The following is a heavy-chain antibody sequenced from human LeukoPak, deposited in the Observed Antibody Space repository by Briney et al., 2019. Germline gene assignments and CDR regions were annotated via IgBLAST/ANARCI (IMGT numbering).Heavy chain of an antibody. Sequence: PGGSLRLSCVGSGFSLSGDWMTWVRQAPGTGLEWVANIREDGGETYYVDSVKGRFTISRDNAKNSLYLQMNNLRAEDTAVYFCARPVNRLFLFWGPGNLVTVSS. J-gene: IGHJ4*02. V-gene: IGHV3-7*01. D-gene: IGHD2-21*01. CDR2: IREDGGET. CDR1: GFSLSGDW. CDR3: ARPVNRLFLF.